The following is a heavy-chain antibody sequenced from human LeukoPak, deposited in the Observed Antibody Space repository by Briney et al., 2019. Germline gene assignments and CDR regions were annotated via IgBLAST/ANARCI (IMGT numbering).Heavy chain of an antibody. Sequence: PSETLSLTCSVSGGSISSGYYWGWIRPPPGKGLEWIGSIYHSGSTYYNPSLKSRVTISVDTSKNQFSLKLSSVTAADTAVYYCARTANWFDPWGQGTLVTVSS. CDR1: GGSISSGYY. V-gene: IGHV4-38-2*02. CDR2: IYHSGST. J-gene: IGHJ5*02. CDR3: ARTANWFDP.